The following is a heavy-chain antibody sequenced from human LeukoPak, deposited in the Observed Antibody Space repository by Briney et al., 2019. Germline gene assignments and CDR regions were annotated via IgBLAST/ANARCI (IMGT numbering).Heavy chain of an antibody. Sequence: PLETLSLTCAVYGGSFSGYYWSWIRQPPGKGLEWIGEINHSGSTNYNPSLKSRVTISVDTSKNQFSLKLGSVTAADTAVYYCARGVGQWLVRQGRTYNWFDPWGQGTLVTVSS. J-gene: IGHJ5*02. V-gene: IGHV4-34*01. CDR2: INHSGST. D-gene: IGHD6-19*01. CDR3: ARGVGQWLVRQGRTYNWFDP. CDR1: GGSFSGYY.